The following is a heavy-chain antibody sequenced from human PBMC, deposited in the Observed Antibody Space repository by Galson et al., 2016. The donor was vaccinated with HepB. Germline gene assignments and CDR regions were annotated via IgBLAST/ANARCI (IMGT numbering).Heavy chain of an antibody. V-gene: IGHV3-48*01. CDR3: SNSVNALDF. CDR1: GFSFTTST. D-gene: IGHD4-17*01. CDR2: VGIASTAT. Sequence: SVRLSCAASGFSFTTSTLHWVRQAPGQGLEWVAHVGIASTATYYADSVKGRVTISRDNSLDSLYLDMNGLRTEDTACYYCSNSVNALDFWGRGTVVTVSS. J-gene: IGHJ4*02.